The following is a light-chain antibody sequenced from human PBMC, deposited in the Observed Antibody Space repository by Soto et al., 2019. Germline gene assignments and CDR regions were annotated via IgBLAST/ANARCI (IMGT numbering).Light chain of an antibody. CDR3: PSYAGSNNCFYV. J-gene: IGLJ1*01. CDR2: EVS. CDR1: SSDVGGYNY. V-gene: IGLV2-8*01. Sequence: QSALTQPPSASGSPGQSVTISCTGTSSDVGGYNYVSWYQQHPGKAPKLMIYEVSKRPSGVPDRFSGSKSGNTASLTVSGLKAEDEADYYCPSYAGSNNCFYVFGTGTKVTVL.